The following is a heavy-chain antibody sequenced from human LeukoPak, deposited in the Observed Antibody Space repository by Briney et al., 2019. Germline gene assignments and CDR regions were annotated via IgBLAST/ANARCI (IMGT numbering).Heavy chain of an antibody. V-gene: IGHV3-64*01. D-gene: IGHD2-15*01. Sequence: GGSLRLSCAASGFTFSSYAMHWVRQAPGKGLEYVSAISSNGGSTYYANSVKGRFTISRDNSKNTLYLQMGSLRAEDMAVYYCAREYCSGGSCYYYFDYWGQGTLVTVYS. CDR2: ISSNGGST. CDR3: AREYCSGGSCYYYFDY. CDR1: GFTFSSYA. J-gene: IGHJ4*02.